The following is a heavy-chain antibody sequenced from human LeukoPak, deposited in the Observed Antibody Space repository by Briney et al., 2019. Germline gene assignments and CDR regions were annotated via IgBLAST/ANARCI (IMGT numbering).Heavy chain of an antibody. CDR3: ARDLWIAAAGTRTSYYYMDV. V-gene: IGHV4-4*07. Sequence: SETLSLTCTVSGGSISSYYWSWIRQPAGKGLEWIGRIYTSGSTNYNPSLKSRVTMSVDTSKNQFSLKLSSVTAADTAVYYCARDLWIAAAGTRTSYYYMDVWGKGTTVTVSS. D-gene: IGHD6-13*01. CDR1: GGSISSYY. CDR2: IYTSGST. J-gene: IGHJ6*03.